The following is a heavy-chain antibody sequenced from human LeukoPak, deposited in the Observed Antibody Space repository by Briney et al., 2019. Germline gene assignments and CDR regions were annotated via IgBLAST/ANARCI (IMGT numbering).Heavy chain of an antibody. D-gene: IGHD6-6*01. V-gene: IGHV3-15*01. CDR3: TTGTSSSSRDY. CDR1: GFTFSSYA. Sequence: GGSLRLSCAASGFTFSSYAMSWVRQAPGKGLEWVGRIKSKTDGGTTDYAAPVKGRSTISRDDSKNTLYLQMNSLKTEDTAVYYCTTGTSSSSRDYWGQGTLVTVSS. CDR2: IKSKTDGGTT. J-gene: IGHJ4*02.